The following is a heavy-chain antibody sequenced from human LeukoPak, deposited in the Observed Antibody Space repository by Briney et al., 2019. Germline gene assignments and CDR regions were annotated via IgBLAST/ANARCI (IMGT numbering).Heavy chain of an antibody. D-gene: IGHD3-22*01. CDR2: IYYSGST. J-gene: IGHJ4*02. CDR3: ARDGFDYYDSSGSY. Sequence: PSETLSLTCTVSGGSISSYYWGWIRQPPGKGLEWIGSIYYSGSTYYNPSLKSRVTISVDTSKNQFSLKLSSVTAADTAVYYCARDGFDYYDSSGSYWGQGTLVTVSS. CDR1: GGSISSYY. V-gene: IGHV4-39*07.